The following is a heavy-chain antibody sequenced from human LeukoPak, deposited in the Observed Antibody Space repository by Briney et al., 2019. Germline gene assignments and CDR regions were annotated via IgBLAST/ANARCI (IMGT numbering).Heavy chain of an antibody. CDR3: ARDRGIMVTFGGVIAKGAHY. CDR1: DDSISSGGYS. V-gene: IGHV4-30-4*07. D-gene: IGHD3-16*02. J-gene: IGHJ4*02. CDR2: IFDSGST. Sequence: SSETLSLTCTVSDDSISSGGYSWSWIRQPPGKGLEWIGYIFDSGSTYYNPSLKSRVTISGDMSKNQFSLKLNSVTAADTAVYYCARDRGIMVTFGGVIAKGAHYWGQGTLVTVSS.